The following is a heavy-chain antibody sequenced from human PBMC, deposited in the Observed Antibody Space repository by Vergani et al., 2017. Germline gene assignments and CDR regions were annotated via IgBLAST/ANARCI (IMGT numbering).Heavy chain of an antibody. CDR3: ARGGEEQLVRGVYFDY. V-gene: IGHV3-23*01. CDR2: ISGSGGST. CDR1: GFTFSSYA. D-gene: IGHD6-6*01. J-gene: IGHJ4*02. Sequence: EVQLLESGGGLVQPGGSLRLSCAASGFTFSSYAMSWVRQAPGKGLEWVSAISGSGGSTYYADSVKGRFTISRDNSKNTLYLQMNSLRAEDTAVYYCARGGEEQLVRGVYFDYWGQGTLVTVSS.